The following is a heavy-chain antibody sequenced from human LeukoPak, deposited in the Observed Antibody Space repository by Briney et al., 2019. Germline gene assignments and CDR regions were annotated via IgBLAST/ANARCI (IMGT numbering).Heavy chain of an antibody. CDR2: IYYSGST. V-gene: IGHV4-39*07. D-gene: IGHD3-22*01. CDR1: GGSISSSSYY. CDR3: ARAGYYDSSGYLFDY. Sequence: PSETPSLTCTVSGGSISSSSYYWGWIRQPPGKGLEWIGSIYYSGSTYYNPSLKSRVTISVDTSKNQFSLKLSSVTAADTAVYYCARAGYYDSSGYLFDYWGQGTLVTVSS. J-gene: IGHJ4*02.